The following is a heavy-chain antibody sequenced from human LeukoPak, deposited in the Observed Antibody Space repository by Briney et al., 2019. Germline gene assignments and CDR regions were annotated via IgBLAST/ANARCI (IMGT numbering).Heavy chain of an antibody. Sequence: RASVKVSCTASGYTFTGYYMHWVRQAPGQGLEWMGCINPNSGGTNYAQKFQGRVTMTRDTSISTAYMELSRLRSDDTAVYYCARVGRYYDSSGYYSFLDYWGQGTLVTVSS. CDR1: GYTFTGYY. D-gene: IGHD3-22*01. V-gene: IGHV1-2*02. CDR2: INPNSGGT. J-gene: IGHJ4*02. CDR3: ARVGRYYDSSGYYSFLDY.